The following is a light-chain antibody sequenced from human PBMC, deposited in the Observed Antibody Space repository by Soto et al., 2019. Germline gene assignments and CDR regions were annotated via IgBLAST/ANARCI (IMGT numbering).Light chain of an antibody. CDR2: DAS. V-gene: IGKV1-5*01. CDR3: QQYNSEST. CDR1: QSISSW. J-gene: IGKJ3*01. Sequence: DIQMTQSPSTLSASVGDRVTITCRASQSISSWLAWYQQKPGKAPKLLIYDASSLESGVPSRFSGSGSGTEFTLTISSLQRDDFATYYCQQYNSESTFGPGTKVDIK.